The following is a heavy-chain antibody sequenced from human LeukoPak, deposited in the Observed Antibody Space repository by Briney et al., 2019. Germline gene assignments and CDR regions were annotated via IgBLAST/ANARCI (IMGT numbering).Heavy chain of an antibody. CDR1: GGTFSSYT. D-gene: IGHD5-12*01. CDR2: IIPILGIA. CDR3: ARDLMVATRHNWFDP. Sequence: SVKVSCKASGGTFSSYTISWVRQAPGQGLEWMGRIIPILGIANYAQKFQGGVTITADKSTSTVYMELSSLRSEDTAVYYCARDLMVATRHNWFDPWGQGTLVTVSS. J-gene: IGHJ5*02. V-gene: IGHV1-69*04.